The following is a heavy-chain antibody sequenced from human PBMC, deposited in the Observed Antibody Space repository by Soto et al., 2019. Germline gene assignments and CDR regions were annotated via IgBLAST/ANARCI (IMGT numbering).Heavy chain of an antibody. D-gene: IGHD2-21*02. CDR2: MYNTGST. V-gene: IGHV4-59*01. Sequence: SETLSLTCTVSGGSISGFYWRWIRQPPGKRLEWIGYMYNTGSTVYNPSFKSRVTISVDTSKNQFSLKLNSVTAADTAVYYCARDLWGYCGTDCYPLDVWGQGTTVTVSS. CDR1: GGSISGFY. J-gene: IGHJ6*02. CDR3: ARDLWGYCGTDCYPLDV.